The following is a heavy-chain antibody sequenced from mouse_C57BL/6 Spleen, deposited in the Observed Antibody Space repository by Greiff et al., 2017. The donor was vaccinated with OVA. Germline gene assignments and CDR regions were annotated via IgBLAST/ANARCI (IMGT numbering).Heavy chain of an antibody. D-gene: IGHD2-1*01. J-gene: IGHJ2*01. V-gene: IGHV3-6*01. CDR1: GYSFTSGYY. CDR3: ASGSYYGNEDDFDY. CDR2: ISYDGST. Sequence: EVKLMESGPGLVKPSPSLSLSCSVTGYSFTSGYYWNWLRQFPGNKLEWMGYISYDGSTNYNTSLKNRISITSDTSKNQFCLKVNCVTTEDTATYDCASGSYYGNEDDFDYWGKVTTLTVA.